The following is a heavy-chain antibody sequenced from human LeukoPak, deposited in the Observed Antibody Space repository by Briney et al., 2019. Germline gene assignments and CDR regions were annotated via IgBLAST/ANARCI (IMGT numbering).Heavy chain of an antibody. Sequence: ASVKVSCKASGFTFSSYYMQWVRQAPGQGLEWMGIINPSDGSTKYAQKFQGRVTMTGDTSTNTVYMELSSLRSEDTALYYCARDGLQTRYNWDDEGRKNWLDPWGQGTLVTVSS. CDR2: INPSDGST. D-gene: IGHD1-1*01. CDR1: GFTFSSYY. CDR3: ARDGLQTRYNWDDEGRKNWLDP. J-gene: IGHJ5*02. V-gene: IGHV1-46*01.